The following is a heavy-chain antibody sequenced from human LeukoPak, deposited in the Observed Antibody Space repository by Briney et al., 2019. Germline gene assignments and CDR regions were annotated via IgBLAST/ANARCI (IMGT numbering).Heavy chain of an antibody. J-gene: IGHJ4*02. CDR3: ARQIGIAEIDY. CDR2: IYHSGST. D-gene: IGHD6-13*01. CDR1: GYSISSGYY. Sequence: PSETLSLTCAVSGYSISSGYYWGWIRQPPGKGLEWIGSIYHSGSTYYNPSLKSRVTISVDTSKNQFSLKLSSVTAADTAVYYCARQIGIAEIDYWGQGTLVTVSS. V-gene: IGHV4-38-2*01.